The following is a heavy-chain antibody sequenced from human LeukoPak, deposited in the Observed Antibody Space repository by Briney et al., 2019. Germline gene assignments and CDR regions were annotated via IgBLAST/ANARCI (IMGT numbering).Heavy chain of an antibody. Sequence: SLRLSFSPSGFTVDEDAMQGGPEAPGGSVWWGSGVTWNSGSIGYADSVKGRLTISRDNAKNSLYLQMNSLRAEDTALYYCAKVQDCSSTSCYSTSYYGMDVWGQGTTVTVSS. V-gene: IGHV3-9*01. D-gene: IGHD2-2*01. CDR1: GFTVDEDA. CDR2: VTWNSGSI. CDR3: AKVQDCSSTSCYSTSYYGMDV. J-gene: IGHJ6*02.